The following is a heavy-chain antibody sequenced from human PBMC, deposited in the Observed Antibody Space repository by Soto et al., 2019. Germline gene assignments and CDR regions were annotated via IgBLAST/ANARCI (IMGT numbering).Heavy chain of an antibody. CDR1: GGSISSSNW. CDR3: ARGPIVVVPAAIPYFDY. D-gene: IGHD2-2*02. V-gene: IGHV4-4*02. J-gene: IGHJ4*02. Sequence: SETLSLTCAVSGGSISSSNWWSWVRQPPGKGLEWIGEIYHSGSTNYNPSLKSRVTISVDKSKNQFSLKLSSVTAADTAAYYCARGPIVVVPAAIPYFDYWGQGTLVTVS. CDR2: IYHSGST.